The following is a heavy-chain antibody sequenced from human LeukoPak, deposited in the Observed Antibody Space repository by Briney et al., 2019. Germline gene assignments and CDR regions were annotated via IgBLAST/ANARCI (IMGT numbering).Heavy chain of an antibody. CDR3: AKDGARGYCSSTSCYLHYMDV. D-gene: IGHD2-2*01. V-gene: IGHV3-23*01. Sequence: PGGSLRLSCAASGFIFSSYSMNWVRHAPGKGLEWVSAISGSGGSTYYADSVKGRFTISRDNSKNTLYLQMNSLRAEDTAVYYCAKDGARGYCSSTSCYLHYMDVWGKGTTVTVSS. J-gene: IGHJ6*03. CDR2: ISGSGGST. CDR1: GFIFSSYS.